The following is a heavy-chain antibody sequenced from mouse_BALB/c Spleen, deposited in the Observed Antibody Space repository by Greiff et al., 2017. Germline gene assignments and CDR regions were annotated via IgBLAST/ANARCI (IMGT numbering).Heavy chain of an antibody. D-gene: IGHD2-4*01. CDR2: ISSGGSYT. V-gene: IGHV5-6*01. CDR1: GFTFSSYG. CDR3: ARHGETTMITTDLFDY. Sequence: EVKLMESGGDLVKPGGSLKLSCAASGFTFSSYGMSWVRQTPDKRLEWVATISSGGSYTYYPDSVKGRFTISRDNAKNTLYLQMSSLKSEDTAMYYCARHGETTMITTDLFDYWGQGTTLTVSS. J-gene: IGHJ2*01.